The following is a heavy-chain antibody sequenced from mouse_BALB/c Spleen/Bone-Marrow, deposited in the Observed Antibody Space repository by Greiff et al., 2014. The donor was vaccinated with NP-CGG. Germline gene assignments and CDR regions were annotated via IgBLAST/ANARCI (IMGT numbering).Heavy chain of an antibody. V-gene: IGHV2-6-7*01. CDR1: GFSLTGYG. D-gene: IGHD2-4*01. J-gene: IGHJ4*01. CDR3: ARDSFLITRALDY. CDR2: IWGDGST. Sequence: ESGPGLVAPSQSLSITCTVSGFSLTGYGVSWVRQPPGKGLEWLGMIWGDGSTDYNSALKSRPSISKDNSKSQVFLKMNSLQTDDTARYYCARDSFLITRALDYWGQGTSVTVSS.